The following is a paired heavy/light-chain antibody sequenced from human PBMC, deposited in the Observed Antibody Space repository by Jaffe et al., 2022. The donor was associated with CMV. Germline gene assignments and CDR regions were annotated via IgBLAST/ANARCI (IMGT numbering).Heavy chain of an antibody. CDR2: ITHSGST. CDR1: GGSFSGYY. Sequence: QVQLQQWGAGLLKPSETLSLTCAVYGGSFSGYYWSWIRQSPGKGLEWIGEITHSGSTNYNPSLKSRITISVDASNKQFSLKVNSVTAADTAVYYCARGNHFTGWKEWDYWGQGTLVSVSS. V-gene: IGHV4-34*01. D-gene: IGHD6-19*01. CDR3: ARGNHFTGWKEWDY. J-gene: IGHJ4*02.
Light chain of an antibody. V-gene: IGKV1-39*01. J-gene: IGKJ1*01. CDR2: AAS. CDR1: QNIRTY. Sequence: DIQMTQSPSSVSASAGDRVTITCRASQNIRTYLNWYQQKSGKAPEVLMYAASTLQSGVPSRFSGSGSGTDFTLTITSLQPEDFATYYCQQSYTSPWTFGQGTKVEIK. CDR3: QQSYTSPWT.